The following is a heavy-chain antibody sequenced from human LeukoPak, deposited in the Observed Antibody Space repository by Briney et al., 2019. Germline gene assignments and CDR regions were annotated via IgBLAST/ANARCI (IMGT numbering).Heavy chain of an antibody. CDR3: ARGTYYDYVWGSYRPHFDY. Sequence: ASVKVSCKASGYTFTSYDISWVRQATGQGLEWMGWMNPNSGNTGYAQKFQGRVTMTRDTSTSTVYMELSSLRSEDTAVYYCARGTYYDYVWGSYRPHFDYWGQGTLVTVSS. V-gene: IGHV1-8*01. CDR1: GYTFTSYD. CDR2: MNPNSGNT. J-gene: IGHJ4*02. D-gene: IGHD3-16*02.